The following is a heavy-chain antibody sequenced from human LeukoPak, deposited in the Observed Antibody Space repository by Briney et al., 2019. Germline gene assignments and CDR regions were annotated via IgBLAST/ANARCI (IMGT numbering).Heavy chain of an antibody. D-gene: IGHD2-21*02. CDR1: GGSISRSRDY. CDR2: IYYSGST. J-gene: IGHJ4*02. Sequence: SETLSLTCTVSGGSISRSRDYWGWIRQPPGKGLEWIGYIYYSGSTNYNPSLKSRVTISVDTSKNQFSLKVSSVTAADTAVYYCARDPYCGGDCYFDYWGQGTLVTVSS. V-gene: IGHV4-61*01. CDR3: ARDPYCGGDCYFDY.